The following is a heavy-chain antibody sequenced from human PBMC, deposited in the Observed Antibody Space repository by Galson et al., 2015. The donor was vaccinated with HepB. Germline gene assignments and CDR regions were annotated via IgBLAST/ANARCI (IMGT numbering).Heavy chain of an antibody. Sequence: SLRLSCAASGFTFSSYSMNWVRQAPGKGLEWVSSISSSSSYIYYADSVKGRFTISRDNAKNSLYLQMNSLRDEDTAVYYCARDYCSGGSCYYYYYGMDVWGQGTTVTVSS. CDR2: ISSSSSYI. J-gene: IGHJ6*02. CDR1: GFTFSSYS. D-gene: IGHD2-15*01. CDR3: ARDYCSGGSCYYYYYGMDV. V-gene: IGHV3-21*01.